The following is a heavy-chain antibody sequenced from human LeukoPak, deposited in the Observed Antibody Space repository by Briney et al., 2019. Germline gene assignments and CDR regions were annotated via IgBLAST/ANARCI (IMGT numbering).Heavy chain of an antibody. CDR2: IHSGGNA. CDR3: ARDHYDSRGDYVVAY. V-gene: IGHV4-31*03. Sequence: SETLTLTCSISGDSINSGGYYWNWIRQPPGKGLEWLGYIHSGGNAYFNPSVEGRSSISLDKSQNQFFLRLTSVTAADTAVYFCARDHYDSRGDYVVAYWGQGTLVTVSS. CDR1: GDSINSGGYY. D-gene: IGHD3-22*01. J-gene: IGHJ4*02.